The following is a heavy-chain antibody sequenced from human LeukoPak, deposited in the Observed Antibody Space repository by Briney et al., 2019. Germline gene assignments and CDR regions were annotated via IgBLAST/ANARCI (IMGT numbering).Heavy chain of an antibody. CDR2: ISGDGRNI. CDR3: TRDLMDYDVSTGLHHYYMDV. Sequence: GGSLRLSCVASGFTFSSYWMHWVRQDPRKGLVWVSRISGDGRNINYADSVRGRFTISRDNAKNTLYLQMNTLRVEDTAVYYCTRDLMDYDVSTGLHHYYMDVWGQGTRVTVSS. J-gene: IGHJ6*02. D-gene: IGHD3-9*01. CDR1: GFTFSSYW. V-gene: IGHV3-74*01.